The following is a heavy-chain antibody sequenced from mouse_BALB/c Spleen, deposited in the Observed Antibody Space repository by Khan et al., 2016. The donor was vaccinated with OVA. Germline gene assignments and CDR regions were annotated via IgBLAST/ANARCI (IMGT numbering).Heavy chain of an antibody. CDR1: GYTFTDYY. Sequence: QVQLQQSGAELARPGASVKLSCKASGYTFTDYYINWVKQRTGQGLEWIGEISPGSGDTYYNEKFKGKATLTADKSSSTAYMQLISLPSSASAVYVCARRNYFGYTFAYWGQGTLVTVSA. CDR3: ARRNYFGYTFAY. V-gene: IGHV1-77*01. D-gene: IGHD1-2*01. CDR2: ISPGSGDT. J-gene: IGHJ3*01.